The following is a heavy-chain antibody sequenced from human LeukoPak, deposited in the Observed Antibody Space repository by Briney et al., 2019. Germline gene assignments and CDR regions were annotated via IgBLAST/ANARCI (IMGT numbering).Heavy chain of an antibody. J-gene: IGHJ4*02. V-gene: IGHV1-2*06. D-gene: IGHD3-22*01. CDR1: GNTFTVYY. Sequence: GASVKVSFKTSGNTFTVYYIHWVRQAPGQGLEWVGRINPNSGDTTYAPKFQGRVTMTRDTSISTIYMMLSSLRSDDTAVYYCAREYYDSSEFDSWGQGTLVTVSS. CDR3: AREYYDSSEFDS. CDR2: INPNSGDT.